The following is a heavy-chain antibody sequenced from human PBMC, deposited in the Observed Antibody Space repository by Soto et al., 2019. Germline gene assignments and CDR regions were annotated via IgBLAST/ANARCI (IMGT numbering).Heavy chain of an antibody. V-gene: IGHV3-30*03. J-gene: IGHJ4*02. CDR1: GFAFSRFG. CDR2: ISSDKSDT. CDR3: ATAGGPAAKQFFFDS. Sequence: PGGSLRLSCAASGFAFSRFGMHWVRQAPGKALEWVAFISSDKSDTYSADAVTGRFSISRNNSKNTLFLQMDGLRAEDTAVYYCATAGGPAAKQFFFDSWGLGT. D-gene: IGHD6-13*01.